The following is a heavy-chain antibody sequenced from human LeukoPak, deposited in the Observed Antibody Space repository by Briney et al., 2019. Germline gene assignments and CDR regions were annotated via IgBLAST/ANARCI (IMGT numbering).Heavy chain of an antibody. Sequence: ASVKVSCKASGYTFTSYYMHWVRQAPGQGLEWMGIINPSGGSTSYAQKFQGRVTMTRDTSTSTVYMELSSLRSEDTAVYYCARGSPTPTRQPPYYDILTGYPYWGQGTLVTVSS. V-gene: IGHV1-46*01. D-gene: IGHD3-9*01. CDR2: INPSGGST. CDR3: ARGSPTPTRQPPYYDILTGYPY. CDR1: GYTFTSYY. J-gene: IGHJ4*02.